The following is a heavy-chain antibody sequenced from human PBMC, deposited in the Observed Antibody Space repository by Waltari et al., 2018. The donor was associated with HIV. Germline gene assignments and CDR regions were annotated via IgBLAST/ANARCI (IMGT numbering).Heavy chain of an antibody. V-gene: IGHV4-39*01. CDR1: GDSISNSTYF. D-gene: IGHD1-26*01. J-gene: IGHJ2*01. CDR2: IYYSGST. CDR3: ARHALRVGAAYWSFDL. Sequence: QLQLHESGPGLVKPSETLSFTCTVPGDSISNSTYFWGWIRQPPGKGLEWIGRIYYSGSTYYNPSLKSRVTISVDTSKNQFSLKVNSVTAADTAVYYCARHALRVGAAYWSFDLWGRGTLVTVSS.